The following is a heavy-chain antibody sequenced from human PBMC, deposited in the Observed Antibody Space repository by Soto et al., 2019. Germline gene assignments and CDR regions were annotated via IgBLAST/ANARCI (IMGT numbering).Heavy chain of an antibody. Sequence: GGSLRASCAAAALTFSSYAMSWVPRAPGKGLELVSAIMGRGGNTQYADSEKGRFTNSTDKSKNTLYLQKNSLRAEDTPVYYCAKGLISVVTPAYNWFDPWGQGTLVTVSS. D-gene: IGHD2-21*02. CDR2: IMGRGGNT. CDR3: AKGLISVVTPAYNWFDP. CDR1: ALTFSSYA. J-gene: IGHJ5*02. V-gene: IGHV3-23*01.